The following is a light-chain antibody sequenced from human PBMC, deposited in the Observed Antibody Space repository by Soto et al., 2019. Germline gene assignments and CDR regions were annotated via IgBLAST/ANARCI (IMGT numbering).Light chain of an antibody. CDR2: EVV. J-gene: IGLJ1*01. CDR1: KNDIGVYDF. CDR3: KSYAGSNTYV. V-gene: IGLV2-8*01. Sequence: QSALTQPPSASGSPGQSVTISCTGTKNDIGVYDFVSWYQHHPGKAPRLIIYEVVQRPSGVPDRFSGSKSGNTASLTVSGLQAPDEADYFCKSYAGSNTYVFGSGTQVTVL.